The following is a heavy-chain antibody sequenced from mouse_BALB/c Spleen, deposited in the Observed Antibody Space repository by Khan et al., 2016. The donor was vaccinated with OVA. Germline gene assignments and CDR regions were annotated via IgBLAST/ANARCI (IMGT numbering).Heavy chain of an antibody. Sequence: QVQLQQSGAELVRPGASVKLSCKTSGYIFTSYWIHWVKQRSGQGLEWIARIYPGTDNTFYNERLKDKATLTADKSSSTAYMQLSSLKSEDSAVYCCAREEALYYFDYWGQGTTLTVSS. CDR1: GYIFTSYW. J-gene: IGHJ2*01. CDR3: AREEALYYFDY. D-gene: IGHD3-2*02. CDR2: IYPGTDNT. V-gene: IGHV1S132*01.